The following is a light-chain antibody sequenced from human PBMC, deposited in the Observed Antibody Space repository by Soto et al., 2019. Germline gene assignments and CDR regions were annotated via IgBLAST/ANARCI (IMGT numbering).Light chain of an antibody. Sequence: QSVLAQPPSASGTHGQRVTISCSGSSSNIGSNTVNWYQQLPGTAPKLLIYSNNQRPSGVPDRFSGSKSGTSASLAISGLQSQDEADYYCAAWDDSLNGLVVFGGGTKLTVL. J-gene: IGLJ2*01. V-gene: IGLV1-44*01. CDR2: SNN. CDR1: SSNIGSNT. CDR3: AAWDDSLNGLVV.